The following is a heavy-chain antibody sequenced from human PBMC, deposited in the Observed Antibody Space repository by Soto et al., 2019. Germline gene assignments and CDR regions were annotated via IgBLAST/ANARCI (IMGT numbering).Heavy chain of an antibody. CDR2: INQDGSER. J-gene: IGHJ4*02. Sequence: EVQLVESGGGLVQPGGSLRLSCAASEFTFSKYWMTWVRQSQGKGLEWVANINQDGSERYYVDSLRGRFTISRDNAKNSLYLQMNSLRAEDTAVYYCVCGGNYFVYWGQGTLVTVSP. V-gene: IGHV3-7*01. CDR1: EFTFSKYW. CDR3: VCGGNYFVY. D-gene: IGHD3-16*01.